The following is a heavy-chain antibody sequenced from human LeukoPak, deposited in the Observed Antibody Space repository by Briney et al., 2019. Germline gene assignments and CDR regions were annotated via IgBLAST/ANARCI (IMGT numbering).Heavy chain of an antibody. CDR3: ARDTEWEKNPDYFDY. Sequence: GASVKVSFKASGYTFTSYGISWVRQAPGQGLEWMGWISAKNGNTKYAQKVQGRVTMTTDTSTTTAYMELRSLRSDDTAVYYCARDTEWEKNPDYFDYWGQGTLVTVSS. D-gene: IGHD1-26*01. CDR1: GYTFTSYG. V-gene: IGHV1-18*01. J-gene: IGHJ4*02. CDR2: ISAKNGNT.